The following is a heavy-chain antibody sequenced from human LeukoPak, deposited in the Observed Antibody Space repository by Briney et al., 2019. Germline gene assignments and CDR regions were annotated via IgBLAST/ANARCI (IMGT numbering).Heavy chain of an antibody. CDR3: ARGVFSEG. V-gene: IGHV3-53*01. J-gene: IGHJ4*02. Sequence: PGGSLRLSCAASGFTVSSNYMSWVRQAPGKGVEWVSVIYSDGSAYYADSVKGRFTISRDNSKNTVYLQMNSLRAEDTAVYYYARGVFSEGWGQGTLVTVSS. CDR2: IYSDGSA. CDR1: GFTVSSNY. D-gene: IGHD6-6*01.